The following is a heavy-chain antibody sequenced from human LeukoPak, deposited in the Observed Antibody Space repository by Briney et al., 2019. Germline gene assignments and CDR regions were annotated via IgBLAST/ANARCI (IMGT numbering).Heavy chain of an antibody. Sequence: GGSLRLSCAASGFTVSSNYMSWVRQAPGKGLEWVSVIYSGGSTYYADSVKGRFTISRDNAKNSLYLQMNSLRAEDTAVYYCAREGLERLGTDYNWFDPWGQGTLVTVSS. CDR1: GFTVSSNY. CDR2: IYSGGST. CDR3: AREGLERLGTDYNWFDP. V-gene: IGHV3-53*01. D-gene: IGHD1-1*01. J-gene: IGHJ5*02.